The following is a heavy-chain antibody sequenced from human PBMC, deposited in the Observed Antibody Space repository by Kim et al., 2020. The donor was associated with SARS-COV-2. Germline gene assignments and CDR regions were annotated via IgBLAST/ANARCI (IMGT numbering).Heavy chain of an antibody. CDR2: MSDKGAT. Sequence: SETLSLTCIVSGGSINSGSYHWSWVRQHPGKGLEWIGSMSDKGATSYNLALKSRVTMSLHMSDNSFSLKLTSMTAADTALYYCTREVVRVYGSGISAYHYYYGLDVWGQGTTVSVSS. V-gene: IGHV4-31*03. CDR3: TREVVRVYGSGISAYHYYYGLDV. CDR1: GGSINSGSYH. J-gene: IGHJ6*02. D-gene: IGHD3-10*01.